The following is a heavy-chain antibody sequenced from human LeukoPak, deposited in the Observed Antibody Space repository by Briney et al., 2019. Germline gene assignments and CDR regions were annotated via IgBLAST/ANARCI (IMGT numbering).Heavy chain of an antibody. D-gene: IGHD3-10*01. CDR3: ARGLHSYGSGSYYNAFNY. CDR2: IIPILGIA. V-gene: IGHV1-69*04. Sequence: ASVKVSCKASGYTFTSYAISWVRQAPGQGLEWMGRIIPILGIANYAQKLQGRVTITADKSTSTAYMELSSLRSEDTAVYYCARGLHSYGSGSYYNAFNYWGQGTLVTVSS. CDR1: GYTFTSYA. J-gene: IGHJ4*02.